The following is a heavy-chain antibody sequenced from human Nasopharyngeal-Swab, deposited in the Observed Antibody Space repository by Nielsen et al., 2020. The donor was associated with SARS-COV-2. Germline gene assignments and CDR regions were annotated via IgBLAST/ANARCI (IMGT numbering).Heavy chain of an antibody. D-gene: IGHD3-22*01. J-gene: IGHJ4*02. CDR2: IIPILGIA. V-gene: IGHV1-69*10. CDR1: GGTFSSYA. Sequence: SVKVSCKASGGTFSSYAFSWVRQAPGQGLEWMGGIIPILGIANYAQKFQGRVTITADKSTSTAYMELSSLRSEDTAVYYCARDHPYYYDSSGYLVGYFDYWGQGTLVTVSS. CDR3: ARDHPYYYDSSGYLVGYFDY.